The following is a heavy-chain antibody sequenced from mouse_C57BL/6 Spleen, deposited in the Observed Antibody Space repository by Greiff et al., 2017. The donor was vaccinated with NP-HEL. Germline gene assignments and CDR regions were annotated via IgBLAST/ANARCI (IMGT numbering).Heavy chain of an antibody. V-gene: IGHV1-64*01. Sequence: QVQLKQPGAELVKPGASVKLSCKASGYTFTSYWMHWVKQRPGQGLEWIGMIHPNSGSTNYNEKFKSKATLTVDKSSSTAYMQLSSLTSEDSAVYYCARPIYYYAGISVYFDDWGQGTTLTVSS. D-gene: IGHD1-1*02. J-gene: IGHJ2*01. CDR3: ARPIYYYAGISVYFDD. CDR1: GYTFTSYW. CDR2: IHPNSGST.